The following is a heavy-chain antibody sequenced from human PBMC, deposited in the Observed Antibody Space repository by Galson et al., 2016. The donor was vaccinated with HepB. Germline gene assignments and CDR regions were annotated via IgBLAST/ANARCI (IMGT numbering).Heavy chain of an antibody. Sequence: SLRLSCATSGFNIGDYAMSWVRQAPGKGLEWVGFIRSKAYGGTTEYAASVKARFTISRDDSKSIAYLQMNSLKTEDTAVYYCSAAYCGGDCAEYFQHWGQGTLVTVSS. V-gene: IGHV3-49*04. CDR1: GFNIGDYA. CDR3: SAAYCGGDCAEYFQH. CDR2: IRSKAYGGTT. D-gene: IGHD2-21*02. J-gene: IGHJ1*01.